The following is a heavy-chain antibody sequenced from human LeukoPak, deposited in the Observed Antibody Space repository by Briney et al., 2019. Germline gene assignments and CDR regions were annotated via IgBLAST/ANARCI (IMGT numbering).Heavy chain of an antibody. CDR3: ARQLTAKYCSSTSCYPYDDSAHFDY. J-gene: IGHJ4*02. CDR2: IYYSGST. Sequence: SETLSLTCTVSGGSISSYYWSWIRQPPGKGLEWIGYIYYSGSTNYNPSLKSRVTISVDTSKNQFSLKLSSVTAADTAVYYCARQLTAKYCSSTSCYPYDDSAHFDYWGQGTLVTVSS. V-gene: IGHV4-59*08. D-gene: IGHD2-2*01. CDR1: GGSISSYY.